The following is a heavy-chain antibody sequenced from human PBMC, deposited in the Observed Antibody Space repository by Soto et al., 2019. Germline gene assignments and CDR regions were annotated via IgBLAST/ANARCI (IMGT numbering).Heavy chain of an antibody. Sequence: PGGSLRLSCASSGLTFDDYAMRWVRQAPGKGLEWVSGISWNSGSIGYADSVKGRFTISRDNAKNSLYLQMNSLRAEDTALYYCAKVRRVVVAATPVNDAFDIWGQGTMVTVSS. CDR2: ISWNSGSI. CDR1: GLTFDDYA. D-gene: IGHD2-15*01. V-gene: IGHV3-9*01. J-gene: IGHJ3*02. CDR3: AKVRRVVVAATPVNDAFDI.